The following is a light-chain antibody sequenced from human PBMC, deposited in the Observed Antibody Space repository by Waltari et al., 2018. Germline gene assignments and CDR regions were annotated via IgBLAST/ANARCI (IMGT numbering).Light chain of an antibody. CDR2: GAS. CDR3: QHYVRLPVT. V-gene: IGKV3-20*01. CDR1: QSVSRT. J-gene: IGKJ1*01. Sequence: SCRASQSVSRTLTWYQQKPVQAPRFLIYGASTRAAGIPDRFSGSGSGTDFRLTISRLEPEDFAVYYCQHYVRLPVTFGQGTKVEIK.